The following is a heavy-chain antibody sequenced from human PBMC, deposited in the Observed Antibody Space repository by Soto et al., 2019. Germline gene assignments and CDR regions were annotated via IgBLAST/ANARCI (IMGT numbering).Heavy chain of an antibody. V-gene: IGHV1-18*04. Sequence: GASVKVSCKASGYTFTSYGISWVRQAPGQGLEWMGWISAYNGNTNYAQKLQGRVTMTTDTSTSTAYMELRSLRSDDTAVYYCARDIPIYIVEATPAFDIWGKGTRVPVSS. CDR3: ARDIPIYIVEATPAFDI. D-gene: IGHD1-26*01. CDR2: ISAYNGNT. J-gene: IGHJ3*02. CDR1: GYTFTSYG.